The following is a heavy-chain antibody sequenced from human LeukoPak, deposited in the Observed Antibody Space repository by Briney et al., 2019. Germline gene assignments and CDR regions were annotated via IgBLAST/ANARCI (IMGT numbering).Heavy chain of an antibody. J-gene: IGHJ6*03. V-gene: IGHV3-30*02. Sequence: GGSLRLSCAASGFTFSNYGMHWVRQAPGKGLEWVAFIRYDGSNKYFADSLKGRFTISRDNSKNTLYLQMNSLRPEDAAVYYCAKDWRRIVVVGPITRHGNYMDVWGKGTTVTISS. CDR2: IRYDGSNK. CDR3: AKDWRRIVVVGPITRHGNYMDV. CDR1: GFTFSNYG. D-gene: IGHD2-15*01.